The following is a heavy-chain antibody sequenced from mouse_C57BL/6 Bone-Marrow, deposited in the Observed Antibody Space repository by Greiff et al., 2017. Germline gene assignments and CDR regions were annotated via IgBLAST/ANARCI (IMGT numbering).Heavy chain of an antibody. D-gene: IGHD2-5*01. CDR1: GYTFTSYW. CDR2: IDPSDSVT. CDR3: ARRGSDSNYGDY. V-gene: IGHV1-52*01. Sequence: QVQLQQPGAELVRPGSSVKLSCKASGYTFTSYWMHWVKQRPIQGLEWIGNIDPSDSVTHYNQKFKDKATLTVDKSSSTAYMQLSSLTSEDSAVYYCARRGSDSNYGDYWGQGTTLTVSS. J-gene: IGHJ2*01.